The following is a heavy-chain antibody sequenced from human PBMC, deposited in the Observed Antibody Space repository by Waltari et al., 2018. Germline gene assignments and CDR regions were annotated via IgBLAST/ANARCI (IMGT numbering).Heavy chain of an antibody. V-gene: IGHV4-31*03. Sequence: QVHLQASGPGLVTPSQTLSLTCPISDDSINTGPFYFTWIRQYPGKGLEWIGYVDNTGSPSYNPSLRSRFSISVDTSRRHFSLKLMSVTAADTASYFCAISSSGGNYFDYWGRGTLVTVSS. D-gene: IGHD6-6*01. CDR3: AISSSGGNYFDY. CDR1: DDSINTGPFY. CDR2: VDNTGSP. J-gene: IGHJ4*02.